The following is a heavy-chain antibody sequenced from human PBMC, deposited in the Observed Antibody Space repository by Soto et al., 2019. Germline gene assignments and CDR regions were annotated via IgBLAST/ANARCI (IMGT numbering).Heavy chain of an antibody. CDR2: IKNRGDGGTT. CDR1: GFTFSNAW. CDR3: TTDVPWSYGALAY. D-gene: IGHD1-26*01. V-gene: IGHV3-15*01. Sequence: GGSLRLSCAVSGFTFSNAWMTWVRQAPGKGLEWVGHIKNRGDGGTTDYTTPVEGRFTISRQDSKNTVFLQMNSLQTEDTAVYYCTTDVPWSYGALAYWGQGALVTVSS. J-gene: IGHJ4*02.